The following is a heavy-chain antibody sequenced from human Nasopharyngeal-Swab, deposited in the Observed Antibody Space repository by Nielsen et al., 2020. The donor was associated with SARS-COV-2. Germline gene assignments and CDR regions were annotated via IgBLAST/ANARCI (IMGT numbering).Heavy chain of an antibody. CDR1: GGSFSGYY. Sequence: SETLSLTCAVYGGSFSGYYWSWIRQPPGQGLEWIGEINHSGSTNYNPSLKSRVTISVDTSKNQFSLKLSSVTAADTAVYYCARARRDIVVVVAAEIALDYWGQGTLVTVSS. D-gene: IGHD2-15*01. V-gene: IGHV4-34*01. J-gene: IGHJ4*02. CDR3: ARARRDIVVVVAAEIALDY. CDR2: INHSGST.